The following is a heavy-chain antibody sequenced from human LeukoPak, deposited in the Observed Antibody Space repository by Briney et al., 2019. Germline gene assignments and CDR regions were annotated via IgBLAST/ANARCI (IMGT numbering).Heavy chain of an antibody. D-gene: IGHD3-22*01. CDR2: ISYDGSNK. CDR3: ARRAQGYYDSSGYPDY. Sequence: GGSLRLSCTASGFTFSNFWMGWVRQAPGKGLEWVAVISYDGSNKYYADSVKGRFTISRDNSKNTLYLQMNSLRAEDTAVYYCARRAQGYYDSSGYPDYWGQGTLVTVSS. CDR1: GFTFSNFW. V-gene: IGHV3-30*03. J-gene: IGHJ4*02.